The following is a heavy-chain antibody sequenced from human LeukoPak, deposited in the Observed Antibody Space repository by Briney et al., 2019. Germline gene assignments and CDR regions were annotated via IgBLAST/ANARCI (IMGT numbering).Heavy chain of an antibody. CDR2: ISWNSGSI. J-gene: IGHJ4*02. V-gene: IGHV3-9*01. CDR1: EFTFDDYD. Sequence: GGSLRLSCAASEFTFDDYDMGWVRQAPGKGLEWVSGISWNSGSIGYADSVKGRFTISKDNAKNSVYLQMNGLRAEDTAFYYCAKDMGYYYDSSGYSLGNWGQGTLVTVSS. D-gene: IGHD3-22*01. CDR3: AKDMGYYYDSSGYSLGN.